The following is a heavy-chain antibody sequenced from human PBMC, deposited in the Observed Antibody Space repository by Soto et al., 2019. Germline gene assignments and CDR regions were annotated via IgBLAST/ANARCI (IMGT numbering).Heavy chain of an antibody. D-gene: IGHD2-15*01. CDR2: INHSGST. V-gene: IGHV4-34*02. CDR1: GGSFSDYY. CDR3: ARGGCSGGSCYLPFFTV. J-gene: IGHJ1*01. Sequence: QVQLQQWGAGLLKPSETLSLTCAVYGGSFSDYYWSWIRQPPGKGLEWIGEINHSGSTIYNPSLKSRVTMSVDQSKVQFSLSLTSVTASDTAVYYWARGGCSGGSCYLPFFTVWGQGTLVTVSS.